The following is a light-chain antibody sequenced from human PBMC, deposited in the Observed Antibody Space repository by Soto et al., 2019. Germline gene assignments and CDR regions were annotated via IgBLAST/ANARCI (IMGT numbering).Light chain of an antibody. V-gene: IGKV1-27*01. CDR2: AAS. Sequence: DIQMTQSPSSLSASVRDRVTITCRASQGISNYLAWYQQKPGKVPKLLIYAASTVQSGVPSRFSGSGSGTDFTLTISSLQPEDVATYYWQNYDSAPCTFGQGTKLEIK. CDR3: QNYDSAPCT. J-gene: IGKJ1*01. CDR1: QGISNY.